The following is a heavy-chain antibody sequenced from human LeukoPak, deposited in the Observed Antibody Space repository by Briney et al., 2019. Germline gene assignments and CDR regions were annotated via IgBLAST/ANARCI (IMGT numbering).Heavy chain of an antibody. Sequence: GGSLRLSCAASGFTVSSNYMSWVRQAPGKGLEWVSVIYSGGSTYYADSVKGRFTISRHISKNTLYLQMNSLRAEDTAVYYCARDLLEDGMDVWGQGTTVTVSS. V-gene: IGHV3-53*04. CDR3: ARDLLEDGMDV. CDR1: GFTVSSNY. J-gene: IGHJ6*02. CDR2: IYSGGST.